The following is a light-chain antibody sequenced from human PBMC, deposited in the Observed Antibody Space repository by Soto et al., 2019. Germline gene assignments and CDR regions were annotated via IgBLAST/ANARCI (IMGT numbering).Light chain of an antibody. CDR2: DVS. V-gene: IGKV3-15*01. Sequence: EIVMTQSPATLSVSPGERATLSCRASQRVSRNFAWYRQKPGQAPTLLIYDVSTRATAIPARFSGSGSGTEFTLTISSLQSEDFAVYYCQQYNNWPYTFGQGTKVEIK. J-gene: IGKJ2*01. CDR1: QRVSRN. CDR3: QQYNNWPYT.